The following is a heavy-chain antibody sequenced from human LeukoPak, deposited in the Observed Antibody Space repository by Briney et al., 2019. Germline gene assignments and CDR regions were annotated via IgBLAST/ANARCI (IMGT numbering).Heavy chain of an antibody. D-gene: IGHD3-10*01. CDR2: ITGSGGST. CDR3: ARELFDFDY. CDR1: GSTFDNFA. J-gene: IGHJ4*02. Sequence: GGSLRLSCAPSGSTFDNFAMTWVRQAPGKGLEWVSEITGSGGSTYYADSVKGRFTISRDNSKNTLYLQMNSLRAEDTAIYYCARELFDFDYWGQGTLVTVSS. V-gene: IGHV3-23*01.